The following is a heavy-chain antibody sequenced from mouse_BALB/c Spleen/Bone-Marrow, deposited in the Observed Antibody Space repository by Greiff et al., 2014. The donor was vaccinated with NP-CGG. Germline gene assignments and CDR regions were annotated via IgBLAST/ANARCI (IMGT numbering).Heavy chain of an antibody. J-gene: IGHJ2*01. Sequence: QVQLQQSGAELVRPGASVKLSCKASGYTFTSYWINWVKQRPGQGLEWIGNIYPSDTYTNYNQEFKDKATLTVDKSSSTAYMQLSSPTSEDSAVYYCTRKNDNYGISSFDYWGQGTTLTVSS. CDR3: TRKNDNYGISSFDY. D-gene: IGHD1-1*01. CDR1: GYTFTSYW. CDR2: IYPSDTYT. V-gene: IGHV1-69*02.